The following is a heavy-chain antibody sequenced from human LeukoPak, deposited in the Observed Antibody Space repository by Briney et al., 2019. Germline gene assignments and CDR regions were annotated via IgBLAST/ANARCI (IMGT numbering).Heavy chain of an antibody. V-gene: IGHV3-11*04. CDR1: GFTFSDYY. CDR3: ARERERDLLWFGELFDY. CDR2: IISSGSTI. J-gene: IGHJ4*02. Sequence: PGGSLRLSCAASGFTFSDYYVSWIRQAPGKGLEWVSYIISSGSTIYYADSVKGRFTISRDNAKNSLYLQMNSLRAEDTAVYYCARERERDLLWFGELFDYWGQGTLVTVSS. D-gene: IGHD3-10*01.